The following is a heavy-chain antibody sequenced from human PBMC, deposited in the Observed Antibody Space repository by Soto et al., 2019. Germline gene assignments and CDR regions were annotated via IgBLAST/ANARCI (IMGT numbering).Heavy chain of an antibody. D-gene: IGHD5-12*01. V-gene: IGHV6-1*01. CDR3: TRALSGSGPDS. CDR1: GDSVSSNSAA. CDR2: TYYRSKWYN. J-gene: IGHJ4*02. Sequence: SQTLSLTCAISGDSVSSNSAAWNWFRQSPSRGLEWLGRTYYRSKWYNDYAVSVKSRIIINPDTSKNQFSLQLNSVTPEDTDLYYCTRALSGSGPDSWGQGTLVTVSS.